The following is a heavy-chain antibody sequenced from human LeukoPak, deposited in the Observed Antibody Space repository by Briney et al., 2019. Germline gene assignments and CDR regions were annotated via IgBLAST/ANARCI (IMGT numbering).Heavy chain of an antibody. CDR3: ARMGSYYYDSREFKDY. Sequence: SVKVSCKAAGGSFINYAISWVRQAPGQGLEWMGRIIPILGIANYAQKFQGRVTITADKSTSTAYMELSSLRSEDTAVYYCARMGSYYYDSREFKDYWGQGTLVTVSS. CDR2: IIPILGIA. CDR1: GGSFINYA. J-gene: IGHJ4*02. V-gene: IGHV1-69*04. D-gene: IGHD3-22*01.